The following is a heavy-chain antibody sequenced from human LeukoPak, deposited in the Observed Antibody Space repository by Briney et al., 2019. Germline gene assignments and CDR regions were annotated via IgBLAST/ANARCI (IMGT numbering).Heavy chain of an antibody. CDR1: GGSISSYY. Sequence: SETLSLTCTVSGGSISSYYWSWIRQPPGKGLEWIGYIYYSGSTNYNPSLKSRVTISVDTSKNQFSLKLSSVTAADTAVYYCARDQSPYSSSWYAWFDPWGQGTLVTVSS. CDR3: ARDQSPYSSSWYAWFDP. V-gene: IGHV4-59*01. CDR2: IYYSGST. J-gene: IGHJ5*02. D-gene: IGHD6-13*01.